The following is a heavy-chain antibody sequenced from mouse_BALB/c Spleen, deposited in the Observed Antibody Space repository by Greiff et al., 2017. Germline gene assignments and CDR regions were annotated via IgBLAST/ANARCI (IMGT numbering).Heavy chain of an antibody. CDR3: ARDYYRYEFAY. J-gene: IGHJ3*01. Sequence: EVMLVESGGGLVKPGGSLKLSCAASGFTFSDYYMYWVRQTPEKRLEWVATISDGGSYTYYPDSVKGRFTISRDNAKNNLYLQMSSLKSEDTAMYYCARDYYRYEFAYWGQGTLVTVSA. CDR1: GFTFSDYY. CDR2: ISDGGSYT. D-gene: IGHD2-14*01. V-gene: IGHV5-4*02.